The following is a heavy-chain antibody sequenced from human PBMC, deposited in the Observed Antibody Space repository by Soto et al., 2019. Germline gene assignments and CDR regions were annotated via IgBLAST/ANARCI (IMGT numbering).Heavy chain of an antibody. V-gene: IGHV4-31*03. CDR3: ARATSFSGHHGY. J-gene: IGHJ4*02. CDR2: IYYSGST. Sequence: SETLSLTCTVSGGSVSSGRYYWSWIRQLPGKGLEWIGYIYYSGSTYYNPSLKSRFTISLDTSKNQFSLKLSSVTAADTAVYYCARATSFSGHHGYWGQGTLVTVSS. D-gene: IGHD2-8*02. CDR1: GGSVSSGRYY.